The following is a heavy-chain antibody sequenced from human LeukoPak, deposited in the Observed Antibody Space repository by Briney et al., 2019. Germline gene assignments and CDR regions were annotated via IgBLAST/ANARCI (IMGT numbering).Heavy chain of an antibody. CDR2: IIPIFGTA. Sequence: ASVKVSCKASGGTFSSYAISWVRQAPGQGLGWMGGIIPIFGTANYAQKLQGRVTITTDESTSTAYMELSSLRSEDTAVYYCARMGDGYNQYYFDYWGQGTLVTVSS. CDR3: ARMGDGYNQYYFDY. CDR1: GGTFSSYA. D-gene: IGHD5-24*01. J-gene: IGHJ4*02. V-gene: IGHV1-69*05.